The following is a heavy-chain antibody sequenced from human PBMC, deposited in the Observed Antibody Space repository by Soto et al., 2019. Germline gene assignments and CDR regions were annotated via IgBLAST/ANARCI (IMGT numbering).Heavy chain of an antibody. CDR3: AGRRVSKFDY. CDR2: MYDSGST. CDR1: DDSVSSEY. V-gene: IGHV4-59*08. J-gene: IGHJ4*02. Sequence: SETLSLTCTVSDDSVSSEYWSWIRQPPGKGLEWIGHMYDSGSTNYNPSLKSRVTISVDTSKNQFSLKLTSVTAADTAVYYCAGRRVSKFDYWGQGALVTVSS.